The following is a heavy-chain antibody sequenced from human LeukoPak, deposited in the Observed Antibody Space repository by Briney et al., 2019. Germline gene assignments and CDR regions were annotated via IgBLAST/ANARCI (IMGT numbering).Heavy chain of an antibody. Sequence: GESLRLSCAASGFTFRNYAMSWVRQAPGKGLEWVSAISGSGGDTYYADSVEGRFTISRHNSKNTLYLQMNSLRAEDTAVYYCAKGVRPFFYSSGSNLDYWGQGTLVTVSS. CDR1: GFTFRNYA. D-gene: IGHD6-19*01. CDR3: AKGVRPFFYSSGSNLDY. CDR2: ISGSGGDT. J-gene: IGHJ4*02. V-gene: IGHV3-23*01.